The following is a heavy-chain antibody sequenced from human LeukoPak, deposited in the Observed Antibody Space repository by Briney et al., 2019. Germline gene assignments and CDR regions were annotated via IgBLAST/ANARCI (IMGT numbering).Heavy chain of an antibody. J-gene: IGHJ4*02. CDR2: ISYDGSNT. V-gene: IGHV3-30*03. D-gene: IGHD4-11*01. Sequence: GRSLRLSCAASEFTFGDYGMHWVRQTPAKGLEWLAVISYDGSNTYYADFVKGRFSISRDNSKNTVYLVLNDLRTEGSAIYYCCSATSMTTVTTDYWGQGTLVSVSS. CDR3: CSATSMTTVTTDY. CDR1: EFTFGDYG.